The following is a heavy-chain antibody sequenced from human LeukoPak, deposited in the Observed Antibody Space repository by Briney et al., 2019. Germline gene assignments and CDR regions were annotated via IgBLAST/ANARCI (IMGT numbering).Heavy chain of an antibody. CDR3: AKSSGWYRGNWFDP. D-gene: IGHD6-19*01. J-gene: IGHJ5*02. CDR1: GFTFSSYW. CDR2: INSDGSST. Sequence: GGSLRLSCAASGFTFSSYWMHWVRQAPGKGLVWVSRINSDGSSTSYADSVKGRFTISRDNSKNTLYLQMNSLRAEDTAVYYCAKSSGWYRGNWFDPWGQGTLVTVSS. V-gene: IGHV3-74*01.